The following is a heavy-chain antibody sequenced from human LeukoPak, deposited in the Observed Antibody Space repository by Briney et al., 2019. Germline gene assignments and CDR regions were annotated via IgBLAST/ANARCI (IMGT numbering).Heavy chain of an antibody. CDR1: GCTFSSYA. D-gene: IGHD3-22*01. CDR2: ISGSGGST. J-gene: IGHJ4*02. Sequence: PGGSLRLSCAASGCTFSSYAMSWVRQAPGKGLEWVSAISGSGGSTYYADSVKGRFTISRDNSKNTLYLQMNSLRAEDTAVYYCATPDLPYYYDSSGYFDFPYYFDYWGQGTLVTVSS. V-gene: IGHV3-23*01. CDR3: ATPDLPYYYDSSGYFDFPYYFDY.